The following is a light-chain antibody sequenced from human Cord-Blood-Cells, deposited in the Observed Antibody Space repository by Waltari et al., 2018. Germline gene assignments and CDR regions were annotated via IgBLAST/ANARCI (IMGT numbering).Light chain of an antibody. V-gene: IGLV2-23*01. CDR2: EGS. Sequence: QSALTQPASVSGSPGQSITISCTGTSSDVGSYNLVSWYQQPPGKAPKLMIYEGSHRPSGVSNRFSGSKAGNTASLTISGLQAEDEADYYCCSYAGSSTWVFGGGTKLTVL. J-gene: IGLJ3*02. CDR1: SSDVGSYNL. CDR3: CSYAGSSTWV.